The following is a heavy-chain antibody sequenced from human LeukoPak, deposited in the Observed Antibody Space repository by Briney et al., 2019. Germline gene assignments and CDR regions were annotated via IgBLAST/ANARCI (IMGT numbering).Heavy chain of an antibody. J-gene: IGHJ3*02. CDR1: GFLFSGSA. Sequence: GGSLRLSCAASGFLFSGSALHWVRQASGKGLEWVGRIRSRANNYATAYAASVEGRFTISRDDPKNSAYLQMNSLKTEDTAVYHCAAEMGQWPEGYALDIWGQGTMITVSS. V-gene: IGHV3-73*01. D-gene: IGHD6-19*01. CDR2: IRSRANNYAT. CDR3: AAEMGQWPEGYALDI.